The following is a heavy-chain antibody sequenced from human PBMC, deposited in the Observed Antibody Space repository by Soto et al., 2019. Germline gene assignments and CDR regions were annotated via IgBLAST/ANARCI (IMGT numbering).Heavy chain of an antibody. J-gene: IGHJ4*02. CDR1: GYAFTSYD. CDR2: MNPNSGDT. CDR3: ARESRYCSGGSCYFLPGIDY. D-gene: IGHD2-15*01. Sequence: ASVKVSCKASGYAFTSYDINWVRQATGQGLEWMGWMNPNSGDTGYVEKFQGRVTMTRDTSITTAYMELSSLRSEDTAVYYCARESRYCSGGSCYFLPGIDYWGQGTLVTVSS. V-gene: IGHV1-8*01.